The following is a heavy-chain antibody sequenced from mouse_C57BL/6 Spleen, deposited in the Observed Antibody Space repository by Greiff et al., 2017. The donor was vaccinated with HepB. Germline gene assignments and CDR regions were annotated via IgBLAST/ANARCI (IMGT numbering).Heavy chain of an antibody. D-gene: IGHD2-1*01. CDR1: GFTFSSYA. CDR3: AREIYYGNYGFAY. J-gene: IGHJ3*01. Sequence: EVQLVESGGGLVKPGGSLKLSCAASGFTFSSYAMSWVRQTPEKRLEWVATISDGGSYTYYPDNVKGRFTISRDNAKNNLYLQMSHLKSEDTAMYYCAREIYYGNYGFAYWGQGTLVTVSA. CDR2: ISDGGSYT. V-gene: IGHV5-4*01.